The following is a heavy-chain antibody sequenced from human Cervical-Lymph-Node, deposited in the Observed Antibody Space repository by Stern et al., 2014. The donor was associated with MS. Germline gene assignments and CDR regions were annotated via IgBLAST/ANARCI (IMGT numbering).Heavy chain of an antibody. Sequence: EVQLVESGAEVKKPGESLKISCKTSGYKFTNQWIAWVRQMPGKGLEFMGIIYPGDSDTRYNPSFQGQVTISANKSVNTAYLQWSSLKASDTAMYYCATHPVGPWGQGTLVTVSS. V-gene: IGHV5-51*01. CDR3: ATHPVGP. CDR1: GYKFTNQW. J-gene: IGHJ5*02. CDR2: IYPGDSDT.